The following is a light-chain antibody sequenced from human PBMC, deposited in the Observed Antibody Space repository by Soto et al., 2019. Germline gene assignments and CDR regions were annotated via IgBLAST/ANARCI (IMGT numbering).Light chain of an antibody. V-gene: IGLV1-51*01. Sequence: QSVLTQPPSVSAAPGQKVTISCSGRSSNIGGNSVSWYQQLPGTAPKLLIYHDNKRPSGIPDRFSGSKSGTSATLGITGFQTGDEADYYCGSWDSSLSAYVFGTGTKVTVL. CDR1: SSNIGGNS. CDR3: GSWDSSLSAYV. J-gene: IGLJ1*01. CDR2: HDN.